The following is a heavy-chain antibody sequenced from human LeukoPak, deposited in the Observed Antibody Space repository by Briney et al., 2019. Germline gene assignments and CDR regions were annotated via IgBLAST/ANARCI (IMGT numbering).Heavy chain of an antibody. Sequence: GGSLRLSCRTAGFIFGDYAMSWVRRAPGKGLEWVSYISTTSGFTKYADSVRGRFTISRDNSKNSLYLQMNTLRAEDTAVYYCAKGSPPGDWGQGTLVTVSS. CDR1: GFIFGDYA. CDR3: AKGSPPGD. CDR2: ISTTSGFT. J-gene: IGHJ4*02. V-gene: IGHV3-11*05. D-gene: IGHD3-16*01.